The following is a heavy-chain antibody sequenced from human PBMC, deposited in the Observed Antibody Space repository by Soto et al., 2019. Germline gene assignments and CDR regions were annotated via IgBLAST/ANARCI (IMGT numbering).Heavy chain of an antibody. CDR3: ARGRARYSGYDLGY. CDR1: GGSFSGYY. J-gene: IGHJ4*02. V-gene: IGHV4-34*01. CDR2: INHSGIT. Sequence: SETLSLTCAVYGGSFSGYYWSWIRQPPGKGLEWIGEINHSGITNYNPSLKSRVTISVDTSKNQFSLKLSSVTAADTAVYYCARGRARYSGYDLGYWGQGTMVTV. D-gene: IGHD5-12*01.